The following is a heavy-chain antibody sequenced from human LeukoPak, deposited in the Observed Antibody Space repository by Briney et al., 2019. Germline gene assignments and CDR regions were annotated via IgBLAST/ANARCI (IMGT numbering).Heavy chain of an antibody. D-gene: IGHD5-24*01. CDR3: AGRLWRRDGYNLSAFDI. Sequence: KSSETLSLTCTVSGGSIRSYYWSWIRQPPGKGLEWIGYIYYSGSTNYNPSLKSRVTISVDTSKNQFSLKLSSVTAADTAVYYCAGRLWRRDGYNLSAFDIRGQGTMVTVSS. CDR2: IYYSGST. CDR1: GGSIRSYY. J-gene: IGHJ3*02. V-gene: IGHV4-59*01.